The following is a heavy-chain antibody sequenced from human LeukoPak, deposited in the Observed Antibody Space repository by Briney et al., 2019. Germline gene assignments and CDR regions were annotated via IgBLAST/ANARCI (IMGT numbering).Heavy chain of an antibody. CDR1: GFTFSSYG. Sequence: GRSLRLSCAASGFTFSSYGMHWVRQAPGKGLEWVAVISYDGSNKYYADSVKGRFTISRDNSKNTLYLQMNSLRAEDTAVYYCAKVGIVVVTGPYFDYWGQGTLVTISS. V-gene: IGHV3-30*18. CDR2: ISYDGSNK. CDR3: AKVGIVVVTGPYFDY. D-gene: IGHD2-21*02. J-gene: IGHJ4*02.